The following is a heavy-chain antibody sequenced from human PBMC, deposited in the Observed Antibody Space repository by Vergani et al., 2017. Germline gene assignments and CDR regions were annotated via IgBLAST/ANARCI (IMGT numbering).Heavy chain of an antibody. CDR3: AKGGLKSDFWSGYYTGFVTVPSDQFDP. Sequence: QVQLVESGGGVVQPGRSLRLSCAASGFTFSSYAMHWVRQAPGKGLEWVAVISYDGSNKYYADSVKGRFTISRDNSKNTLYLQMNSLRAEDTAVYYCAKGGLKSDFWSGYYTGFVTVPSDQFDPWGQGTLVTVSS. J-gene: IGHJ5*02. CDR1: GFTFSSYA. V-gene: IGHV3-30-3*01. D-gene: IGHD3-3*01. CDR2: ISYDGSNK.